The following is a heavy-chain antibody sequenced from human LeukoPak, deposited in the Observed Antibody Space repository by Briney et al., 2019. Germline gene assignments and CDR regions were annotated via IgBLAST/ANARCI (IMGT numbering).Heavy chain of an antibody. CDR2: IKSKTDGGTI. D-gene: IGHD4-11*01. J-gene: IGHJ4*02. Sequence: GGSLRLSCAASGFTFSNAWMSWVRQAPGKGLEWVGRIKSKTDGGTIGYAAPVKGRFTISSDDSKHTLYLQMNSLKTEDTAVYYCSLQYPGDHWGQGTLVTVSS. CDR3: SLQYPGDH. V-gene: IGHV3-15*01. CDR1: GFTFSNAW.